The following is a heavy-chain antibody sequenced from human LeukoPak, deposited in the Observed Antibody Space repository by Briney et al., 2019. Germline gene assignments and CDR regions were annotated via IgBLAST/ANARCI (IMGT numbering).Heavy chain of an antibody. CDR1: GASISSSI. Sequence: ETLSLTCAVSGASISSSIHYWGWVRQPPGKGLEWVSAISGSGGSTYYADSVKGRFTISRDNSKNTLYLQMNSLRAEDTAVYYCAKDKAGHHYFDYWSQGTLVTVSS. J-gene: IGHJ4*02. CDR3: AKDKAGHHYFDY. V-gene: IGHV3-23*01. CDR2: ISGSGGST.